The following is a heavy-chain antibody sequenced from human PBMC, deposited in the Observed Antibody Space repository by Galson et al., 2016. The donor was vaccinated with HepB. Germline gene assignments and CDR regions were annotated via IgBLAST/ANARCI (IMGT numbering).Heavy chain of an antibody. CDR2: ISSSGRHI. V-gene: IGHV3-21*01. D-gene: IGHD3-10*01. Sequence: SLRLSCAASGFTFSSHSMNWVRQAPGKGLEWVSSISSSGRHIYYADSVKGRVTVSRDNTKNSLYLQMNSLRAEDTAVYYCARDRARGTFYYGSGSYYNPLEYWGQGTLITVSS. J-gene: IGHJ4*02. CDR1: GFTFSSHS. CDR3: ARDRARGTFYYGSGSYYNPLEY.